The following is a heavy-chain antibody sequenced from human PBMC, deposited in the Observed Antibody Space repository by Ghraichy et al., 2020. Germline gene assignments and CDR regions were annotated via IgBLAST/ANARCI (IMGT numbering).Heavy chain of an antibody. CDR2: IYTTGTT. CDR3: AFPVGHYHRIAFDFLDH. D-gene: IGHD3-9*01. J-gene: IGHJ4*02. CDR1: GGSVTTYY. V-gene: IGHV4-4*07. Sequence: SETLSLTCTFSGGSVTTYYWSWVRQPAGGGLEWIGRIYTTGTTDYNPSFKSRISMSVQPYNKQFSLQLRSVTAADTAVYYCAFPVGHYHRIAFDFLDHWGQGILVTVSS.